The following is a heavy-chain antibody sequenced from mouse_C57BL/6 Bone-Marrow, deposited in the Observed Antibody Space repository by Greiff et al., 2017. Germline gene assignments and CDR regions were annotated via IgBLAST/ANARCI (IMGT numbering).Heavy chain of an antibody. CDR1: GYTFTSYG. D-gene: IGHD1-1*01. CDR3: ARGALQYPWFAY. J-gene: IGHJ3*01. Sequence: VKLQQSGAELARPGASVKLSCKASGYTFTSYGISWVKQRTGQGLEWIGEIYPRSGNTYYNEKFKGKATLTADKSSSTAYMELRSLTSEDSAVYFCARGALQYPWFAYWGQGTLVTVSA. CDR2: IYPRSGNT. V-gene: IGHV1-81*01.